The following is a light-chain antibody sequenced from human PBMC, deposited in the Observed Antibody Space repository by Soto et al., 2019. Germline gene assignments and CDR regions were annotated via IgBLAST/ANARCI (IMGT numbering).Light chain of an antibody. J-gene: IGLJ2*01. CDR2: NNS. CDR3: AAWDDSLNGVV. V-gene: IGLV1-44*01. CDR1: SSNIGDNT. Sequence: QSVLTQPPSASGTPGQRVTISCSGSSSNIGDNTVNWYQQLPGTAPKLLIYNNSQRPSGVPARFSGSKSGTSASLAISGLQSEDEADYYCAAWDDSLNGVVFGRGTKLTVL.